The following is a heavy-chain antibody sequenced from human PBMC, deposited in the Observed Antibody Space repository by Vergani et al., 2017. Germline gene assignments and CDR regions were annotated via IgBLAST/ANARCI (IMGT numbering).Heavy chain of an antibody. CDR3: ARSSGYYSYYFDF. CDR1: GGTVSSNS. D-gene: IGHD3-22*01. CDR2: IIPLFGTT. Sequence: QGQLAQSVAEVKKPGSSVKVSCKASGGTVSSNSSSWVRQASGQGLEWMGRIIPLFGTTSYAQKFQGRVTILADESTSTAYMELSSLRSEDTAVYYCARSSGYYSYYFDFWGQGTLVTVSS. J-gene: IGHJ4*02. V-gene: IGHV1-69*13.